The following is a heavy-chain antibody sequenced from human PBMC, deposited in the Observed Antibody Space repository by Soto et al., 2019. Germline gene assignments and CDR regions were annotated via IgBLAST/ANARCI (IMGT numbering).Heavy chain of an antibody. V-gene: IGHV4-30-4*01. CDR2: IYKSTTT. D-gene: IGHD2-15*01. CDR1: GDSISTVDYF. J-gene: IGHJ5*01. CDR3: ARGRYCLTGRCFPNWFDS. Sequence: SETLSLTCSVSGDSISTVDYFWAWIRQPPGQALEYIGYIYKSTTTYYNPSFESRVAISLDTSKSQFSLTVTPVTAADTAVYFCARGRYCLTGRCFPNWFDSWGQGTLVTVSS.